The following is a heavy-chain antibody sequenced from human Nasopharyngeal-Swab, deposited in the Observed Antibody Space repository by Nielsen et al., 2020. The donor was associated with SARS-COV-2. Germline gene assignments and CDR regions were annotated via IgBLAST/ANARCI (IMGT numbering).Heavy chain of an antibody. J-gene: IGHJ4*02. CDR2: INPYSGDT. D-gene: IGHD3-22*01. CDR3: ARDYYDNYDSDY. V-gene: IGHV1-2*02. Sequence: ASVKVSCKASGYTFTGYNIHWVRQVPGQGLEWVGCINPYSGDTKYAQKFQGRVTVTRDTSRSTAYIELSRLRSDDTAVYYCARDYYDNYDSDYWGQGTLVTVSS. CDR1: GYTFTGYN.